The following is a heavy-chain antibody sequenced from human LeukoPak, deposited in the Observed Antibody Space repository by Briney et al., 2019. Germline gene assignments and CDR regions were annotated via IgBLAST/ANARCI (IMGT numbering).Heavy chain of an antibody. CDR1: EFSVSNNY. V-gene: IGHV3-53*01. D-gene: IGHD3-22*01. J-gene: IGHJ4*02. CDR2: IYSSGDT. CDR3: AKMVLITGYDYFDY. Sequence: GGSLTLSCAVSEFSVSNNYMSWVRQAPGKGLEWVAGIYSSGDTYYAHSVKGRFPISRDTSKNSLYLETNSVRADDTGVYYCAKMVLITGYDYFDYWGKGTPVTVSS.